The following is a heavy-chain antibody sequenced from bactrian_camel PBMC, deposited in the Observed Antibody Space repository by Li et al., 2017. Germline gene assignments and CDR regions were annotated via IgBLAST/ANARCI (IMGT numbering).Heavy chain of an antibody. CDR3: VAKSPCRAKVVAWGASPTEYDY. J-gene: IGHJ4*01. D-gene: IGHD7*01. V-gene: IGHV3S55*01. Sequence: VQLVESGGGSVQAGGSLRLACTAFGFTFDDTDVGWYRQAPGKEREWVTAIDRDGGTIYADSVKGRFVISKDNAKKTLFLQMNSLKPEDTAMYYCVAKSPCRAKVVAWGASPTEYDYWGQGTQVTVS. CDR1: GFTFDDTD. CDR2: IDRDGGT.